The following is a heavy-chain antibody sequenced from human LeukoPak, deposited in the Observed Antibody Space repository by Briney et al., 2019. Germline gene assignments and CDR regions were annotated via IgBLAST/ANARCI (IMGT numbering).Heavy chain of an antibody. CDR1: GITFSSYG. CDR3: ARVGGGDFWSAYYFDY. V-gene: IGHV3-33*01. J-gene: IGHJ4*02. CDR2: IWYDGSNK. D-gene: IGHD3-3*01. Sequence: PGTSLRLSCAASGITFSSYGMHWVRQAPGKGLERVAVIWYDGSNKYYADSVKGRFTISRDNSKNTLYLQMNSLRPEDTAVYYCARVGGGDFWSAYYFDYWGQGTLVTVSS.